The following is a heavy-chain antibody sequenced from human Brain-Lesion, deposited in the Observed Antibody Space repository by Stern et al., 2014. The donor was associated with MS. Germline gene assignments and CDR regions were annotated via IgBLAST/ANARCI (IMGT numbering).Heavy chain of an antibody. CDR1: GYRFTSNW. Sequence: EVQLVESGAEVKNPGESLKISCKGSGYRFTSNWIGWVRQMPGKGLEWMGIIWPGDSDTRYSPSFQGQVTISADKSISTAYLQWSSLQASDTAMYYCARRGDSSSSGFDYWGQGTLVIVSS. CDR2: IWPGDSDT. J-gene: IGHJ4*02. V-gene: IGHV5-51*01. D-gene: IGHD6-6*01. CDR3: ARRGDSSSSGFDY.